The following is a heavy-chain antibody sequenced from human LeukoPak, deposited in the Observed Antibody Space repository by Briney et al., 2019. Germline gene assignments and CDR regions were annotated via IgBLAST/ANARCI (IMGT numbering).Heavy chain of an antibody. CDR1: GFTFDDYG. J-gene: IGHJ6*03. V-gene: IGHV3-20*04. CDR3: ARDPYSGSYGAHYYYYMDV. CDR2: INWNGGST. D-gene: IGHD1-26*01. Sequence: GGSLRLSCAASGFTFDDYGMSWVRQAPGKGLEWVSGINWNGGSTGYADSVKGRFTISRDNAKNSLYLQMNSLRAEDTAVYYCARDPYSGSYGAHYYYYMDVWGKGTTVTISS.